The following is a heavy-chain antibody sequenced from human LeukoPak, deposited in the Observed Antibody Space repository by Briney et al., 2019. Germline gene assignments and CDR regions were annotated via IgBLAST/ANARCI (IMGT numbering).Heavy chain of an antibody. Sequence: PGSSLRLSCAASGFTFSSYAMHWVRQAPGKGLEWVAVISYDGSNKYYADSVKGRFTISRDNSKNTLYLQMNSLRAEDTAVYYCASSTVVVPAAIKYWGQGTLVTVSS. J-gene: IGHJ4*02. CDR1: GFTFSSYA. V-gene: IGHV3-30-3*01. CDR3: ASSTVVVPAAIKY. D-gene: IGHD2-2*01. CDR2: ISYDGSNK.